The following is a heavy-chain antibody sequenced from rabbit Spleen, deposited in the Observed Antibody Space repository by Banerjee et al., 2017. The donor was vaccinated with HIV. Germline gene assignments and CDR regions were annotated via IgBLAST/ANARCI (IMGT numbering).Heavy chain of an antibody. J-gene: IGHJ3*01. D-gene: IGHD8-1*01. CDR2: DYTSSGST. Sequence: QSLEESGGDLVKPGATLTLTCTASGFDFYSYYYMCWVRQAPGKGLEWIACDYTSSGSTWYASWVNGRFTASKTSSTTVTLQMTSLTAADTATYFCARDSYGSYAGSGCAMDLWGQGTLVTVS. CDR3: ARDSYGSYAGSGCAMDL. CDR1: GFDFYSYYY. V-gene: IGHV1S40*01.